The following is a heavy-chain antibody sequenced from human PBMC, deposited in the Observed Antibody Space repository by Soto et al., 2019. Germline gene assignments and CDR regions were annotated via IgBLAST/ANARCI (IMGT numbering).Heavy chain of an antibody. Sequence: QVQLVESGGGVVQPGRSLRLSCAASGFTFSSYGMHWVRQAPGKGLEWVAVISYDGSNKYYADSVKSRFTISRDNSKNTLYLQMNSLRAEDTAVYYCAKESSLPPLLEWLLSPHFDYWGQGTLVTVSS. J-gene: IGHJ4*02. CDR2: ISYDGSNK. CDR1: GFTFSSYG. V-gene: IGHV3-30*18. D-gene: IGHD3-3*01. CDR3: AKESSLPPLLEWLLSPHFDY.